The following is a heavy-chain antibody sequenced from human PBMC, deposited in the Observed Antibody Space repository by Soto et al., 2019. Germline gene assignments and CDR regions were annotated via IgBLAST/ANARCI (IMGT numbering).Heavy chain of an antibody. J-gene: IGHJ6*02. D-gene: IGHD2-2*01. V-gene: IGHV4-38-2*02. CDR3: ARDRVVVVPAAFDYYYYDGMDV. CDR1: GYSISSGYY. Sequence: SETLSLTCAVSGYSISSGYYWGWIRQPPGKGLEWIGSIYHSGSTYYNPSLKSRVTISVDTSKNQFSLKLSSVTAADTAVYYCARDRVVVVPAAFDYYYYDGMDVWGQGTTVTVSS. CDR2: IYHSGST.